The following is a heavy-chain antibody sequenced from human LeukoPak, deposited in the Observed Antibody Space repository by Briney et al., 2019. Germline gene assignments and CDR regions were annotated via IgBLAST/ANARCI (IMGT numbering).Heavy chain of an antibody. CDR3: ARHSDDYGPTGDY. D-gene: IGHD4-17*01. CDR2: INHSGST. J-gene: IGHJ4*02. Sequence: SETLSLTFAVYGGSFSGYYWSWIRQPPGKGLEWIGEINHSGSTNYNPSLKSRVTISVDTSKNQFSLKLSSVTAADTAVYYCARHSDDYGPTGDYWGQGTLVTVSS. CDR1: GGSFSGYY. V-gene: IGHV4-34*01.